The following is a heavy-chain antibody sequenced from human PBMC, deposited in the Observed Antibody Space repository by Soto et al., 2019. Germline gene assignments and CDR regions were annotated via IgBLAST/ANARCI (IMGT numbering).Heavy chain of an antibody. CDR1: GFTFSDYA. Sequence: GGSLRLSXTASGFTFSDYAMAWVRQAPGKGLEWVSTISGGSSVTYYGDSVKGRFTISRDNAKKTLFLQLNRLSAEDTATYYCAKVLSKNYYYPFDFWGQGTQVTVSS. D-gene: IGHD3-10*01. CDR3: AKVLSKNYYYPFDF. V-gene: IGHV3-23*01. J-gene: IGHJ4*02. CDR2: ISGGSSVT.